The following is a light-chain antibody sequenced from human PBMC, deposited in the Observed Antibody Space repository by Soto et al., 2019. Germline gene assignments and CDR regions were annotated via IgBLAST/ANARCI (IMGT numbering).Light chain of an antibody. J-gene: IGKJ2*01. CDR1: QSVSTN. CDR2: GAS. CDR3: HQYDDGPYT. V-gene: IGKV3-15*01. Sequence: VMTQSPAILSVSPGERATLSCRASQSVSTNVAWYQQIPGQTPRLLIYGASTRATGIPVRFSGSGSGTEFTLTISSLQSEDVAVYYCHQYDDGPYTFGQGTKVEI.